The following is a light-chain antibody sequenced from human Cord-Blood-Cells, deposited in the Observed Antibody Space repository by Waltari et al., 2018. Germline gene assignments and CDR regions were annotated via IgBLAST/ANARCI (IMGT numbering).Light chain of an antibody. CDR1: QSVSSN. CDR2: GAS. Sequence: IVMTQSPATLSVSPGERPTLSSRSSQSVSSNLARYQQKPGQAPRLLIYGASTRATGIPARFSGSGSGTEFTLTISSLQSEDFAVYYCQQYNNWPPLFTFGPGTKVDIK. CDR3: QQYNNWPPLFT. V-gene: IGKV3-15*01. J-gene: IGKJ3*01.